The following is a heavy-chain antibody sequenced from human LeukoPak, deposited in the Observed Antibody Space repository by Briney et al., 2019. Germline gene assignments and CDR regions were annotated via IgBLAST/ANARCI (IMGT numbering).Heavy chain of an antibody. D-gene: IGHD3-10*01. CDR1: GFTFSSYW. CDR3: VKGGYYGSGFDY. J-gene: IGHJ4*02. CDR2: ISSNGGST. V-gene: IGHV3-64D*06. Sequence: GGSLRLSCAASGFTFSSYWMSWVRQAPGKGLEYVSAISSNGGSTYYADSAKGRFTISRDNSKNTLYLQMSSLRAEDTAVYYCVKGGYYGSGFDYWGQGTLVTVSS.